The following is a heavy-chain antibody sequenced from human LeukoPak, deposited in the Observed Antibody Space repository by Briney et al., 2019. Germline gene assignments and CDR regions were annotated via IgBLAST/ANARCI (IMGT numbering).Heavy chain of an antibody. D-gene: IGHD1-14*01. Sequence: GGSLRLSCAASGFTVSSNYMSWVRQAPGKGLEWVSVIYSGGSTYYADSVKGRFTISRDNSKNTLYLQMNSLRAEDTAVYYCARFQRYSDAFDIWGQGTMVTVSS. V-gene: IGHV3-53*01. CDR2: IYSGGST. J-gene: IGHJ3*02. CDR1: GFTVSSNY. CDR3: ARFQRYSDAFDI.